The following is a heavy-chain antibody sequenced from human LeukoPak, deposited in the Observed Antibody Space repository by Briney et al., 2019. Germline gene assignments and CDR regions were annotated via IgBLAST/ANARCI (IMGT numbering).Heavy chain of an antibody. CDR2: ITPPFGTA. CDR3: ARAEPYYDFWSGYYNY. Sequence: SVKVSCKASGGTFIRYTISWVRQRPGQGLEWMGGITPPFGTANYAQKFQGRVTITADESASTAYMELSSLRSEDTAVYYCARAEPYYDFWSGYYNYWGQGTLVTVSS. CDR1: GGTFIRYT. D-gene: IGHD3-3*01. V-gene: IGHV1-69*13. J-gene: IGHJ4*02.